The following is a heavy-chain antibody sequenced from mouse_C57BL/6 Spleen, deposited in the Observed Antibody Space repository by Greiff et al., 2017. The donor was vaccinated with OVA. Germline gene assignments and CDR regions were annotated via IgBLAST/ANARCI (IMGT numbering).Heavy chain of an antibody. Sequence: QVQLQQSGPELVKPGASVKISCKASGYAFSSSWMNWVKQRPGKGLEWIGRIYPGDGDTNYNGKFKGKATLTADKSSSTAYMQLSSLTSEDSAVYFCASLGRRDYFDYWGQGTTLTVSS. D-gene: IGHD4-1*01. CDR3: ASLGRRDYFDY. CDR2: IYPGDGDT. CDR1: GYAFSSSW. V-gene: IGHV1-82*01. J-gene: IGHJ2*01.